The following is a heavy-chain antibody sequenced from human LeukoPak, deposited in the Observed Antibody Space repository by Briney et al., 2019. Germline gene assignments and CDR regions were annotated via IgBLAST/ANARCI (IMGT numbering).Heavy chain of an antibody. D-gene: IGHD3-10*02. J-gene: IGHJ6*04. Sequence: GGSLRLSCAASGFTFSSYEMNWVRQAPGKGLEWVSYISSSGSTIYYADSVKGRFTISRDNAKNSLYLQMDSLRAEDTAVYYCAELGITMIGGVWGKGTTVTISS. CDR3: AELGITMIGGV. V-gene: IGHV3-48*03. CDR1: GFTFSSYE. CDR2: ISSSGSTI.